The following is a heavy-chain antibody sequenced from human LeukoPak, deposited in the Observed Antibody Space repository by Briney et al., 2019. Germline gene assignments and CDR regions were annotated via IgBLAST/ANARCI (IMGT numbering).Heavy chain of an antibody. CDR1: GYTFTSYG. CDR2: IIPIFGTA. Sequence: SVKVSCKASGYTFTSYGISWVRQAPGQGLEWMGGIIPIFGTANYAQKFQGRVTITTDESTSTAYMELSSLRSEDTAVYYCARRRGYSYGKLAFDLWGRGTLVTVSS. J-gene: IGHJ2*01. V-gene: IGHV1-69*05. CDR3: ARRRGYSYGKLAFDL. D-gene: IGHD5-18*01.